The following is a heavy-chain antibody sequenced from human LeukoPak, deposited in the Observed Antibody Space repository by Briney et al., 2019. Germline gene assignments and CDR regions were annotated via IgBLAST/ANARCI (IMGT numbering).Heavy chain of an antibody. CDR1: GYTFTGYY. D-gene: IGHD3-3*01. V-gene: IGHV1-2*02. J-gene: IGHJ4*02. CDR3: ARGFLEWLSYSIYFDY. CDR2: INPNSGGT. Sequence: ASVKVSCKASGYTFTGYYMHWVRQAPGQGLEWMGWINPNSGGTNYAQKFQGRVTMTRDTSISTAYMELSRLRSDDTAVYYCARGFLEWLSYSIYFDYWDQGTLVTVSS.